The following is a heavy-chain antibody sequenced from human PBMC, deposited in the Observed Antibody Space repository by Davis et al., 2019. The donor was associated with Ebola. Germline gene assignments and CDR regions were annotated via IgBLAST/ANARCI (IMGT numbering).Heavy chain of an antibody. J-gene: IGHJ6*04. CDR1: GFTFSSYG. Sequence: PGGSLRLTCAASGFTFSSYGMHWVRQAPGKGLEWVVVIWYNGSNKYYADSVKGRFTISRDNSKNTLYRQMNSLRAEDTAVYYCARDTKDRGYSYGFHYYGMDVWGKGTTVTVSS. CDR3: ARDTKDRGYSYGFHYYGMDV. D-gene: IGHD5-18*01. V-gene: IGHV3-33*01. CDR2: IWYNGSNK.